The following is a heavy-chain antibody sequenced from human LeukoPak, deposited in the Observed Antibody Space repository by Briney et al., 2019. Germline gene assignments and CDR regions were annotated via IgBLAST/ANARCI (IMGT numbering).Heavy chain of an antibody. Sequence: SETLSLTCAVSGGSISSSNWWSWVRQPPGKGLEWIGEIYQSGSTNYNPSLKSRVTISVDRPKNQCSLKLSSVTAADTALYYCTRVSVAGTKYWGQGTLVTVSS. V-gene: IGHV4-4*02. CDR1: GGSISSSNW. J-gene: IGHJ4*02. CDR2: IYQSGST. D-gene: IGHD6-19*01. CDR3: TRVSVAGTKY.